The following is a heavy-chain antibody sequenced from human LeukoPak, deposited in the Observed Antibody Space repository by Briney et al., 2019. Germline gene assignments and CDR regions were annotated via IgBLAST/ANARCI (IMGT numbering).Heavy chain of an antibody. J-gene: IGHJ4*02. V-gene: IGHV3-53*01. Sequence: GGSLRLSCAASGFTVSSNYMSWVRQAPGKGLEWVSAIYSGGSTYYADSVKGRFTNSRDNSKNTLYLQMNSLRAEDTAVYYCAREAIVGATTEYYFDYWGQGTLVTVSS. CDR2: IYSGGST. D-gene: IGHD1-26*01. CDR3: AREAIVGATTEYYFDY. CDR1: GFTVSSNY.